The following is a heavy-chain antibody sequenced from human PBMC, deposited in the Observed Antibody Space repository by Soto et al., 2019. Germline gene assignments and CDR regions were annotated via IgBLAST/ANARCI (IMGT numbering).Heavy chain of an antibody. Sequence: QVQLVQSGAEVKKPGSSVKVSCKASGATFSTYAITWVRQAPGQGLEWMGGIIPMFGTTNYAQKFQGRVTITADKYTSTAYMELSSLRSEDTDVDFCAREPSKCNWNDWGTFDIWGQGTMVTVSS. J-gene: IGHJ3*02. CDR2: IIPMFGTT. CDR1: GATFSTYA. D-gene: IGHD1-20*01. CDR3: AREPSKCNWNDWGTFDI. V-gene: IGHV1-69*06.